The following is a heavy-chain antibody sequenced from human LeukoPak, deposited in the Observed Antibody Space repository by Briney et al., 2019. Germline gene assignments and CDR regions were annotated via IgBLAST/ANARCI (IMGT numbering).Heavy chain of an antibody. CDR3: ARDGDYAVAY. J-gene: IGHJ4*02. D-gene: IGHD4-17*01. CDR2: IKPDGSEK. V-gene: IGHV3-7*04. Sequence: GGSLRLSCAASGFTFSDYWMSCVRQAPDKGLEWVANIKPDGSEKFYVDSVKGRFTISRDNAKNSMYLEMNSLTAEDTAVYHCARDGDYAVAYWGQGTLVTVSS. CDR1: GFTFSDYW.